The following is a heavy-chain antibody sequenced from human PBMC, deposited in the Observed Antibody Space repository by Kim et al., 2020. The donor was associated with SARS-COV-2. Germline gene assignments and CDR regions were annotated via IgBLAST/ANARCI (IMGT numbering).Heavy chain of an antibody. CDR1: GFTFSSYG. V-gene: IGHV3-30*03. J-gene: IGHJ4*02. CDR2: ISYDGSNK. CDR3: ATQGGPSDY. D-gene: IGHD3-16*01. Sequence: GGSLRLSCAASGFTFSSYGMHWVRQAPGKGLEWVAVISYDGSNKYYADSVKGRFTISRDNSKNTLYLQMNSLRAEDTAVYYCATQGGPSDYWGQGTLVTVSS.